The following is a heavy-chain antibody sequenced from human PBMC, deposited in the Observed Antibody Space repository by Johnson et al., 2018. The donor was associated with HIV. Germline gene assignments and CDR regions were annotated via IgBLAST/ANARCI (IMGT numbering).Heavy chain of an antibody. CDR1: GFTFSNYP. CDR2: ISSDGTTK. CDR3: ARELKDGDYSRGAFDL. J-gene: IGHJ3*01. D-gene: IGHD4-23*01. Sequence: QVQLVESGGGVVQPGTSLRLSCAASGFTFSNYPMHWVRQAPGKGLEWVAIISSDGTTKYYADSVKGRFTISRDNSKTSLSLQMNSLRTEDTAVYYCARELKDGDYSRGAFDLWGQGTMVTVTS. V-gene: IGHV3-30*04.